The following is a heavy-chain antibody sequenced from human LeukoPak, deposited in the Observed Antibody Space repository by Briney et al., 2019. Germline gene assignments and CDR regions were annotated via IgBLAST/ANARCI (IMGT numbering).Heavy chain of an antibody. D-gene: IGHD6-25*01. Sequence: PGTSLRLSCVASGFTFGSYGFHWVRQAPGKGLEWLAVILHDGSREYYADSVRGRFTISRDHTKNTLFLEMNSLRTEDTAVYYCARDRTSFSYTSGCDCWGQGTLVNVSS. CDR2: ILHDGSRE. CDR1: GFTFGSYG. J-gene: IGHJ4*02. CDR3: ARDRTSFSYTSGCDC. V-gene: IGHV3-30*03.